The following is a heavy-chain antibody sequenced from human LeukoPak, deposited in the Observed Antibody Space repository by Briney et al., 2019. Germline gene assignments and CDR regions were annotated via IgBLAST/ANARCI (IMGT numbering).Heavy chain of an antibody. D-gene: IGHD3-16*01. CDR1: GGSISSYY. Sequence: SETLSLTCTVSGGSISSYYWSWIRQPPGKGLEWIGYIYYSGSTNYNPSLKSRVTISVDTSKNQFSLKLSSVTAADTAVYYCARDGRLGETRWFDPWGQGTLVTVSS. V-gene: IGHV4-59*01. CDR3: ARDGRLGETRWFDP. J-gene: IGHJ5*02. CDR2: IYYSGST.